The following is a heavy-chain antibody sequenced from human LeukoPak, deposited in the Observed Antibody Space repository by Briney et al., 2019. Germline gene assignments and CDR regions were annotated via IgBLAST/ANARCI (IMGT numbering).Heavy chain of an antibody. Sequence: GGSLRLSCAASGFTFSSYAMSWVRQAPGKGLEWVSAISGSGGSTYYADSVKGRFTISRDNSKNTLYLQMNSLRAEDTAVYYCAKDRSGYFYHYGMDVWGQGTTVTVSS. V-gene: IGHV3-23*01. D-gene: IGHD3-22*01. CDR1: GFTFSSYA. CDR3: AKDRSGYFYHYGMDV. CDR2: ISGSGGST. J-gene: IGHJ6*02.